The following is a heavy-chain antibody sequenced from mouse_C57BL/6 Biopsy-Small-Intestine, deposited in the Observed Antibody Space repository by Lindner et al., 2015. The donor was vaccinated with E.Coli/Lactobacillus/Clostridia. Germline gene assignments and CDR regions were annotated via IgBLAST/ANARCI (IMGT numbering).Heavy chain of an antibody. V-gene: IGHV1-74*01. J-gene: IGHJ2*01. CDR1: GYTFTSYG. D-gene: IGHD2-10*02. CDR2: ITTYNGDT. Sequence: SVKVSCKASGYTFTSYGINWVRLAPGQGLEWMGRITTYNGDTNYAQRFQGRVTMTTDTSTTTAYMDLRSLTSDDTAIYYCARDHRSMVRGVIVDFFDYWGQGTPVTVSS. CDR3: ARDHRSMVRGVIVDFFDY.